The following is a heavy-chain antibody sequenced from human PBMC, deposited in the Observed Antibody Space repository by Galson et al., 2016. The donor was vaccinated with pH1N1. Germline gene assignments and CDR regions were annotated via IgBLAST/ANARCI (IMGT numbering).Heavy chain of an antibody. CDR3: VRGRYCSGGRCYSPTAEYFQH. V-gene: IGHV3-74*01. CDR1: GFIFTNYW. CDR2: VNNDGSST. J-gene: IGHJ1*01. D-gene: IGHD2-15*01. Sequence: SLRLSCAASGFIFTNYWMHWVRQAPGRGLVWVARVNNDGSSTNYADSVKGRFTLSRDNAKNTVFLEMSSLRAEDTGAYYCVRGRYCSGGRCYSPTAEYFQHWGRGTLLTVSS.